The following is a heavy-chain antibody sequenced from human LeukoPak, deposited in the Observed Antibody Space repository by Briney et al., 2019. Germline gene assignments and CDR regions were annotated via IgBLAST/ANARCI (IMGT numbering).Heavy chain of an antibody. D-gene: IGHD6-19*01. Sequence: GGSLRLSCAAPGFTFSSYAMSWVRQAPGKGLEWVSAISGSGGSTYYADSVKGRFTISRDNSKNTLYLQMNSLRAEDTAVYCCAILQQWLGRDSFDYWGQGTLVTVSS. CDR1: GFTFSSYA. CDR3: AILQQWLGRDSFDY. J-gene: IGHJ4*02. CDR2: ISGSGGST. V-gene: IGHV3-23*01.